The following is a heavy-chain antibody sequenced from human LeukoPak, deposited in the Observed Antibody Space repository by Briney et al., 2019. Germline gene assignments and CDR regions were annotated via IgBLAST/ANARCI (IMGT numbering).Heavy chain of an antibody. J-gene: IGHJ3*02. D-gene: IGHD4-17*01. CDR2: IRGGGGSA. CDR3: ARDPNGDYIGAFDM. CDR1: GFTFSAYA. Sequence: GGSLRLSCTASGFTFSAYAMMWVRQAPGKGPEWVSAIRGGGGSAFYADSVKGRFTISRDNSKYTLFLQMNGLRAEDTAVYYCARDPNGDYIGAFDMWGPETMVTVSS. V-gene: IGHV3-23*01.